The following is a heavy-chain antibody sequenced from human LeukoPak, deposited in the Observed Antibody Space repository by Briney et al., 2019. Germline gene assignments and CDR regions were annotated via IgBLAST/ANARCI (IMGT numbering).Heavy chain of an antibody. J-gene: IGHJ4*02. CDR1: GGSISSYY. Sequence: SETLSLTCTVSGGSISSYYWSWIRQPPGKGLEWIGYIYYSGSTNYNPSLKSRVTISVDTSKNQFSLKLSSVTAADTAVYYCARTSYSSGWYVDYWGQGTLVTVSS. V-gene: IGHV4-59*01. CDR2: IYYSGST. CDR3: ARTSYSSGWYVDY. D-gene: IGHD6-19*01.